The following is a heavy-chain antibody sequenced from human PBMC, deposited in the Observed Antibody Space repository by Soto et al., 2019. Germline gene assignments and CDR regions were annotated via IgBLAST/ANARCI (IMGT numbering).Heavy chain of an antibody. V-gene: IGHV1-69*06. Sequence: SGKVSCKASGVTFSSYAISWVLQAPGQGLEWMGGIIPIFGTANYAQKFQGRVTITADKSTSTAYMELSSLRSEDTAVYYCARHVDIVATLRNNWFDPWGQGTLVTVSS. J-gene: IGHJ5*02. CDR2: IIPIFGTA. CDR1: GVTFSSYA. CDR3: ARHVDIVATLRNNWFDP. D-gene: IGHD5-12*01.